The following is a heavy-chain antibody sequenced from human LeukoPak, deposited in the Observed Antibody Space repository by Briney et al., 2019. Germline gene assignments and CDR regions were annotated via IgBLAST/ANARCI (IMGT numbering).Heavy chain of an antibody. Sequence: PSETLSLTCTVSGGSISSYYWSWIRQPPGKGLEWIGYIYYSGSTNYNPSLKSRVTISVDTSKNQFSLKLSSVTAADTAVYYCARSSIVGATTFDYWGQGTLVTVSS. CDR3: ARSSIVGATTFDY. CDR2: IYYSGST. D-gene: IGHD1-26*01. CDR1: GGSISSYY. V-gene: IGHV4-59*12. J-gene: IGHJ4*02.